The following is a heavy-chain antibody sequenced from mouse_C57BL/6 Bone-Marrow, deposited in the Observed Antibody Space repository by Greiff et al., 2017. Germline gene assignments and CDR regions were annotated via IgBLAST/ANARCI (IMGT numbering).Heavy chain of an antibody. J-gene: IGHJ2*01. CDR3: SSYDGSYFDF. D-gene: IGHD2-3*01. CDR1: GFNIKDDD. V-gene: IGHV14-4*01. CDR2: IDPEIGDT. Sequence: VQLKQSGAELVRPGASVKLSCTASGFNIKDDDIYWVKQSPEQGLEWIGWIDPEIGDTEYASKFQGKATITSDTSSHTAYLQLSRLTSEDTAVYYCSSYDGSYFDFWGQGTPLTVTS.